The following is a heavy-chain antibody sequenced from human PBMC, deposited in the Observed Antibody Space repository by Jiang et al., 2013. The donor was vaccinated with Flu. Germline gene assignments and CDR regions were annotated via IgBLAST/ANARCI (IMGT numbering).Heavy chain of an antibody. Sequence: GSGLVKPSETLSLTCTVSGGSISSYYWSWIRQPPGKGLEWIGYIYYSGSTNYNPSLKSRVTISVDTSKNQFSLKLSSVTAADTAVYYCARVELRESGSYEEVRWFDPWGQGTLVTVSS. D-gene: IGHD1-26*01. J-gene: IGHJ5*02. V-gene: IGHV4-59*01. CDR2: IYYSGST. CDR1: GGSISSYY. CDR3: ARVELRESGSYEEVRWFDP.